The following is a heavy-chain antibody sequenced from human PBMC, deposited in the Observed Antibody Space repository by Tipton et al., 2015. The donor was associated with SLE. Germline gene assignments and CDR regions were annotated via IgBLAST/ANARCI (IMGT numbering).Heavy chain of an antibody. D-gene: IGHD2-2*01. J-gene: IGHJ3*02. CDR2: INHSGST. V-gene: IGHV4-38-2*01. CDR3: VRVIVPASRGAFDI. CDR1: GLSISSGDY. Sequence: TLSLTCVVSGLSISSGDYWGWIRQPTGRGREWIGSINHSGSTSYNPSLKSRLTMSVDMSNNQLHLRLSSVTAADTALYYCVRVIVPASRGAFDIWGQGTMVTVSS.